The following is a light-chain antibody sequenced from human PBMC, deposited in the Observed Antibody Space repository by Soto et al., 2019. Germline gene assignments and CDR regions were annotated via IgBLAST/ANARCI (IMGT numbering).Light chain of an antibody. Sequence: IVRTQSPLSLPVTPGEPDYISCRASQCLLHSNGYNYLDCYLQKPGQSPQLLIYLGSNRASGVPDRFSGSGSGTDFTLKISRVEAEDVGVYYCMQALQTPRTFGQGTKVEIK. CDR3: MQALQTPRT. CDR1: QCLLHSNGYNY. CDR2: LGS. V-gene: IGKV2-28*01. J-gene: IGKJ1*01.